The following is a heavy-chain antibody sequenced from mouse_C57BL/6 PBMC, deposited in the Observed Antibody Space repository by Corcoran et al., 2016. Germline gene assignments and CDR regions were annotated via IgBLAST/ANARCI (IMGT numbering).Heavy chain of an antibody. CDR1: GYSIPSGYY. Sequence: DVQLQESGPGLVKPSQSLSLTCSVTGYSIPSGYYWNWIRQFPGNKLEWMGYISYDGSNNYNPSLKNRISITRDTSKKQFFLKLNSVTTEDTATYYCATPYYYGSSGFAYWGQGTLVTVSA. CDR3: ATPYYYGSSGFAY. J-gene: IGHJ3*01. D-gene: IGHD1-1*01. V-gene: IGHV3-6*01. CDR2: ISYDGSN.